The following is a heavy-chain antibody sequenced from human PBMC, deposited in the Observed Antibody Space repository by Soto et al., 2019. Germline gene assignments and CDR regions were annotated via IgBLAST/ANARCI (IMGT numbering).Heavy chain of an antibody. Sequence: EVLLVESGGGLVQPGGSLRLSCAASGFTFSDHYMDWVRQAPGKGLEWVGRIRNKGNSYTTEYAASVKGRFTISRDDSQNSLYLQMNSLKTEDTAVYYCAKDLGFYSGTWHYFDYWGQGTLVTVSS. CDR2: IRNKGNSYTT. J-gene: IGHJ4*02. V-gene: IGHV3-72*01. CDR3: AKDLGFYSGTWHYFDY. D-gene: IGHD5-12*01. CDR1: GFTFSDHY.